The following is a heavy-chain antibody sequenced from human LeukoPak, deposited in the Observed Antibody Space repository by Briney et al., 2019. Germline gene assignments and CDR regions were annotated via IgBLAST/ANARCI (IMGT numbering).Heavy chain of an antibody. J-gene: IGHJ4*02. Sequence: ASVKVSCKVSGYTLTELSIHWVRQAPGKGLKWMGGFDPEDDETKYAQKFQGRVTMTDDTSTDTTYMELNSLRSEDTAVYYCTTEGVPGYHWNDGDYWGQGTLVTVSS. CDR2: FDPEDDET. CDR1: GYTLTELS. D-gene: IGHD1-20*01. CDR3: TTEGVPGYHWNDGDY. V-gene: IGHV1-24*01.